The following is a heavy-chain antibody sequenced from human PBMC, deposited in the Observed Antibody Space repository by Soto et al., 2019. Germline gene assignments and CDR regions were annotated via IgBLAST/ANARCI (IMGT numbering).Heavy chain of an antibody. Sequence: QVQLQESGPGLVKPSGTLSLTCAVSSASISATNWWSWVRQPPGKGLEWIGQIYHSGSTNYNPSLTRRVTISVDTSKNQFSLDMSSVTAADTAVYYCGVVVVPASVHYWGQGTLVTVSS. CDR2: IYHSGST. D-gene: IGHD2-2*01. CDR3: GVVVVPASVHY. V-gene: IGHV4-4*02. J-gene: IGHJ4*02. CDR1: SASISATNW.